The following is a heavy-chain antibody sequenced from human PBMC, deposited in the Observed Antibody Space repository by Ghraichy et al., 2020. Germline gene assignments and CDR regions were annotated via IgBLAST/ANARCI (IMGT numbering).Heavy chain of an antibody. CDR1: GDSISNYY. V-gene: IGHV4-59*08. CDR3: ARRGRIGGTFGWFDS. Sequence: SETLSLTCTISGDSISNYYWSWIRQPPGKELEWIGYISDSGITNYNPSLMRRVTISIDTSKTHLSLALRSVTAADTAVYYCARRGRIGGTFGWFDSWGQGTLVTVSA. D-gene: IGHD3-16*01. CDR2: ISDSGIT. J-gene: IGHJ5*01.